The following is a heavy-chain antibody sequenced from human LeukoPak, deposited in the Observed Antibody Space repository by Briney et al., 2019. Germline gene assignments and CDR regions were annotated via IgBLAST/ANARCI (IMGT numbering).Heavy chain of an antibody. CDR2: ISYDGSNK. J-gene: IGHJ4*02. CDR3: AREGMITVIDY. CDR1: GFTFSSYA. Sequence: GGSLRLSCAASGFTFSSYAMHWVRQAPGKGLEWVAVISYDGSNKYYADSVKGRFTISRDNSKNTLYLQMNSLRAEDTAVYYCAREGMITVIDYWGQGTLVTVSS. D-gene: IGHD3-22*01. V-gene: IGHV3-30*04.